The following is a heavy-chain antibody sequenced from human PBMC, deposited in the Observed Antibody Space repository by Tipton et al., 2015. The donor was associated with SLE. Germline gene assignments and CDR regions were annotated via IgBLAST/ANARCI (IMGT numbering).Heavy chain of an antibody. Sequence: TLSLTCTVSGGSISSGSYYWSWIRQPAGKGLEWIGYIYTSGSTNYNPSLKSRVTISVDTSKNQFSLKLSSVTAADTAVYYCARDHIAARWTGRWFDPWGQGTLVTVSS. CDR1: GGSISSGSYY. CDR2: IYTSGST. D-gene: IGHD6-6*01. J-gene: IGHJ5*02. V-gene: IGHV4-61*09. CDR3: ARDHIAARWTGRWFDP.